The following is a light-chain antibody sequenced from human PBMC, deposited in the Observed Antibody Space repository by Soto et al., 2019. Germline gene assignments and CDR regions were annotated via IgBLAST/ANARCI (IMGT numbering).Light chain of an antibody. CDR3: GTWDTSVTGWV. CDR1: TSNIGTTF. CDR2: NND. J-gene: IGLJ3*02. V-gene: IGLV1-51*01. Sequence: QSVLTQPPSLSAAPGQKVTISCSGSTSNIGTTFVSWYQQLPGTAPKILVYNNDRRPSGVSDRFSGSKSGTSATLAITGLQTGDEADYYCGTWDTSVTGWVFGGGTKVTVL.